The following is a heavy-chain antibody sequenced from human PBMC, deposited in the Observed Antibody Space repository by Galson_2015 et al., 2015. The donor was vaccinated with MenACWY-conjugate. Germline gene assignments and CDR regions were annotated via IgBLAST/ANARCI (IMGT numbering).Heavy chain of an antibody. Sequence: SLRLSCAASGFTFSSYWMNWVRQAPGKGLEWVANIKQDGSEKYYVDSVKGRFTISRDNAKNSLYLQMNSLRAEDPAVYYCARADYDFWSGPYYFDYWGQGTLVTVSS. J-gene: IGHJ4*02. V-gene: IGHV3-7*03. CDR2: IKQDGSEK. D-gene: IGHD3-3*01. CDR3: ARADYDFWSGPYYFDY. CDR1: GFTFSSYW.